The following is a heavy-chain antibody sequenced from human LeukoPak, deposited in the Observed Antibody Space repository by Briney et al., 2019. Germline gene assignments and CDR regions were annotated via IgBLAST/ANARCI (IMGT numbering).Heavy chain of an antibody. J-gene: IGHJ4*02. CDR2: INHSGST. V-gene: IGHV4-34*01. Sequence: PSETLSLTCAVYGGSFSGYYWSWIRQPPGKGLEWIGEINHSGSTNYNPSLKSRVTISVDTSKNQFSLKLSSVTAADTAVYYCARRIFGSSWLNFDYWGQGTLVTVSS. CDR3: ARRIFGSSWLNFDY. D-gene: IGHD6-13*01. CDR1: GGSFSGYY.